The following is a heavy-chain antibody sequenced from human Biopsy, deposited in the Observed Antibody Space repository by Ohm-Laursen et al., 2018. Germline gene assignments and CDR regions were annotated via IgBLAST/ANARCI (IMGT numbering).Heavy chain of an antibody. D-gene: IGHD6-13*01. CDR3: ARTPILIVSAGLVYRHRRHLQGMDV. Sequence: PTQTLTLTSSFSGFSLSARGMCVSWIRQAPGKALEWLARVDWDDYKDYSASLQTKLSISKGTSNDQVVLTVNNVDPADTATYYCARTPILIVSAGLVYRHRRHLQGMDVWGQGIAVTVS. CDR2: VDWDDYK. CDR1: GFSLSARGMC. J-gene: IGHJ6*02. V-gene: IGHV2-70*11.